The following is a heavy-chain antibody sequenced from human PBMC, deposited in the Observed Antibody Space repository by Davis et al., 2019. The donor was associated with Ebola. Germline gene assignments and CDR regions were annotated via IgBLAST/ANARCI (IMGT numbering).Heavy chain of an antibody. J-gene: IGHJ4*02. V-gene: IGHV3-7*01. CDR3: AGGPGWLIEY. Sequence: PGASLSLSCEASGFTFSNFWMNWVRQAPGKGLEWVANIKQEATETYYVASVKGRFTISRDNAENSLFLQMHSLRAEDSAVYYCAGGPGWLIEYWGQGTQITVSS. CDR2: IKQEATET. D-gene: IGHD6-19*01. CDR1: GFTFSNFW.